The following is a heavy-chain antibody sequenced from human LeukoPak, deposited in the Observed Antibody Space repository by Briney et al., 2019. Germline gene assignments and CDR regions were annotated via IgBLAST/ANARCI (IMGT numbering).Heavy chain of an antibody. CDR2: INPNSGGT. D-gene: IGHD1-14*01. CDR1: GYTFTGYY. CDR3: ARDLTVEDLDY. Sequence: ASVKVSCKASGYTFTGYYVHWVRQAPGQGLEWMGWINPNSGGTNYAQKFQGRVTITRDTSISTAYMELSRLRSDDTAVYYCARDLTVEDLDYWGQGTLVTVSS. V-gene: IGHV1-2*02. J-gene: IGHJ4*02.